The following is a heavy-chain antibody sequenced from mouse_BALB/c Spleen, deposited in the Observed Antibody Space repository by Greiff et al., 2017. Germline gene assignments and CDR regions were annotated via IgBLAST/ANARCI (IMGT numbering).Heavy chain of an antibody. J-gene: IGHJ4*01. CDR1: GFNIKDTY. V-gene: IGHV14-3*02. Sequence: EVQLVESGAELVKPGASVKLSCTASGFNIKDTYMHWVKQRPEQGLEWIGRIDPANGNTKYDPKFQGKATITADTSSNTAYLQLSSLTSEDTAVYYCARSGDYGYGYAMDYWGQGTSVTVSS. CDR3: ARSGDYGYGYAMDY. CDR2: IDPANGNT. D-gene: IGHD1-2*01.